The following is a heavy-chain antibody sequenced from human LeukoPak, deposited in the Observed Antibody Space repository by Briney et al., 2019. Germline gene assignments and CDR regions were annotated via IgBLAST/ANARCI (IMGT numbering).Heavy chain of an antibody. J-gene: IGHJ4*02. V-gene: IGHV3-23*01. Sequence: PGGSLRLSCPASGFTFSSYAMSWVRQAPGKGLEWVSAISGSGGRTYYADSVKGRFTISRDNAKNSLYLEMNSLRAEDTAVYYCARDYYDSSGIDYWGQGTLVTVSS. CDR3: ARDYYDSSGIDY. D-gene: IGHD3-22*01. CDR2: ISGSGGRT. CDR1: GFTFSSYA.